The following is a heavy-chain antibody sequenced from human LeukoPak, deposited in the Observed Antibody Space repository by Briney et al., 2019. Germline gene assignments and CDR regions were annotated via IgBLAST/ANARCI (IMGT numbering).Heavy chain of an antibody. J-gene: IGHJ3*02. CDR1: GGSISSYY. CDR2: IYYSGST. CDR3: AIGSGYYYGDDAFDI. D-gene: IGHD3-22*01. Sequence: SETLSLTCTVSGGSISSYYWSWIRQPPGKGLEWIGYIYYSGSTNYNPSLKSRVTISVDTSKNQFSLKLSSVTAADTAVYYCAIGSGYYYGDDAFDIWGQGTMVTVSS. V-gene: IGHV4-59*08.